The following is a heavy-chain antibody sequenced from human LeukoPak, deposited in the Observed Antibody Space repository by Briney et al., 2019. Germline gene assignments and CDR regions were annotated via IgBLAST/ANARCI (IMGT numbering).Heavy chain of an antibody. Sequence: TSETLSLTCTVSGGSISSSSYYWGWIRQPPGKGLEWIGSIYYSGSTYYNPSLKSRVTISVDTSKNQFSLKLSSVTAADTAVYYCASFYGSGSYIDYWGQGTLVTVSS. CDR3: ASFYGSGSYIDY. J-gene: IGHJ4*02. CDR2: IYYSGST. V-gene: IGHV4-39*01. D-gene: IGHD3-10*01. CDR1: GGSISSSSYY.